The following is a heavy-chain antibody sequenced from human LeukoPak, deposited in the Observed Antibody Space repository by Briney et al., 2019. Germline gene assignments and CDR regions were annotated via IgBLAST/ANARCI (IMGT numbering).Heavy chain of an antibody. CDR1: GYTFTGYY. Sequence: ASVKVSCKASGYTFTGYYMHWVRQAPGQRLEWMGRINPNNGGANSAQKFQGRVTMTRDTSISTAYMELSSLRSDDTAVYYCARDIPSSGWSWGQGTLVTVSS. J-gene: IGHJ4*02. D-gene: IGHD6-19*01. CDR2: INPNNGGA. V-gene: IGHV1-2*06. CDR3: ARDIPSSGWS.